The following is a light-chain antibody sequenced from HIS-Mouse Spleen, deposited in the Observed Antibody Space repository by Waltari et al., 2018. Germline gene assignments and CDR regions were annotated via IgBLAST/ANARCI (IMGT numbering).Light chain of an antibody. CDR1: SRYVGSYKL. V-gene: IGLV2-23*01. Sequence: QSALTQPASVSGSPGQAITIPCTGTSRYVGSYKLVLWYKQHPGKPPKLMIYEGSKRPSGVFNRFSGSKSGNTASLTISGLQAEDEADYYCCSYAGSSTFVVFGGGTKLTVL. CDR3: CSYAGSSTFVV. J-gene: IGLJ2*01. CDR2: EGS.